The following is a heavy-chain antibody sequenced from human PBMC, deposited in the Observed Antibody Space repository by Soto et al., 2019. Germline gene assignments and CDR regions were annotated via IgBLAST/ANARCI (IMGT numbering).Heavy chain of an antibody. CDR3: ARLISGCTNHYDVKDV. V-gene: IGHV5-51*01. Sequence: GQSLTISCKGSGYSFTSYWIGWVRQMPGKGLEWMGIIYPGDSDTRYSPSFQGQVTISADKSISTAYLQWSSLKASDTAMYYCARLISGCTNHYDVKDVWGQGTTVTVSS. J-gene: IGHJ6*02. CDR1: GYSFTSYW. CDR2: IYPGDSDT. D-gene: IGHD3-10*01.